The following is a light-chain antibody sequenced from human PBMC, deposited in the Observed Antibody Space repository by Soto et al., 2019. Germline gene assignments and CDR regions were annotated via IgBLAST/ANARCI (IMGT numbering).Light chain of an antibody. CDR1: NSDVGGYNY. CDR3: SSYAGSNNFVV. J-gene: IGLJ2*01. Sequence: QSDLTQPPSASGSPGQSVTISCTGTNSDVGGYNYVSWYQQHPGKAPKLMIYELSKRPSGVPDRFSGSKSGNTASLTVSGLQAEDEADYSCSSYAGSNNFVVFGGGTKLTVL. V-gene: IGLV2-8*01. CDR2: ELS.